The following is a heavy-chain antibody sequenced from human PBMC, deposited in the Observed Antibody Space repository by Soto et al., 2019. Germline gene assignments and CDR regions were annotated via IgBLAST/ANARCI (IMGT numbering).Heavy chain of an antibody. V-gene: IGHV3-7*03. Sequence: PGGSLRLSCAVSGFTVSSKWMSWVRQSPGKGLEWLANINEDGSKKFYVDSVKGRFTISKDNAKNSLSLQLGSLRADDTAVYYCAREMHLGSGWGDIDIWGRGTMVTAPQ. D-gene: IGHD6-19*01. J-gene: IGHJ4*02. CDR1: GFTVSSKW. CDR3: AREMHLGSGWGDIDI. CDR2: INEDGSKK.